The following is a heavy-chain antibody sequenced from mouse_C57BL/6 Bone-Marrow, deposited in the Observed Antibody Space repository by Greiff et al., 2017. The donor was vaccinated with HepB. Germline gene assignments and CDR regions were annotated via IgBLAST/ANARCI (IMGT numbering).Heavy chain of an antibody. V-gene: IGHV1-82*01. D-gene: IGHD1-1*01. Sequence: QVQLQQSGPELVKPGASVKISCKASGYAFSSSWMNWVKQRPGKGLEWIGRIYPGDGDTNYNGKFKGKATLTSDKSSSTAYMHLSSLTSEDSAVYCCAGSGYYGSLDYWGQGTTLTVSS. J-gene: IGHJ2*01. CDR1: GYAFSSSW. CDR2: IYPGDGDT. CDR3: AGSGYYGSLDY.